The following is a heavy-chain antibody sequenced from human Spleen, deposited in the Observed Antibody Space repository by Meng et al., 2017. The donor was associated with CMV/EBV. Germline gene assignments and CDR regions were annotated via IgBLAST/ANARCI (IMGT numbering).Heavy chain of an antibody. CDR1: GFTVSSTY. CDR3: ARERGIVVDFDL. Sequence: GESLKISCAASGFTVSSTYITWVRQAPGKGLEWVSVIYSGGRTYYADSVKGRFTISRDNSKNTLYLQMNSLRVEDTAVYYCARERGIVVDFDLWGRGTLVTVSS. CDR2: IYSGGRT. V-gene: IGHV3-53*01. J-gene: IGHJ2*01. D-gene: IGHD3-16*02.